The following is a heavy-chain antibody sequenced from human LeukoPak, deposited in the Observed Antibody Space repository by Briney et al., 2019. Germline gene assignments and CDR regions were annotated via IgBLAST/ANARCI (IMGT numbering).Heavy chain of an antibody. Sequence: PGGSLRLSCAASGFIFSNYAMHWVRQAPGRGLEWVTVISYDGSHKYYADSVKGRFTISRDNSKNTLYLQMNSLRAEDTAVYYCAKDFGELPKRPAVYYFDYWGQGTLVTVSS. D-gene: IGHD1-26*01. J-gene: IGHJ4*02. CDR3: AKDFGELPKRPAVYYFDY. CDR2: ISYDGSHK. CDR1: GFIFSNYA. V-gene: IGHV3-30*04.